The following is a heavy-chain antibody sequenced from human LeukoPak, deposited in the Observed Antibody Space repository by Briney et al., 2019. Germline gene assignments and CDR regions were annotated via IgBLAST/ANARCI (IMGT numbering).Heavy chain of an antibody. J-gene: IGHJ3*02. CDR2: IRYDGSNS. V-gene: IGHV3-30*02. CDR1: RFTFSSYG. Sequence: GGSLRLSCVGSRFTFSSYGMHWVRQAPGEGQEWVAFIRYDGSNSYYIDSVKGRFTISRDNAKNSLYLQMNSLRAEDTAVYYCARDRTAAWTDDAFDIWGQGTMVTVSS. CDR3: ARDRTAAWTDDAFDI. D-gene: IGHD6-6*01.